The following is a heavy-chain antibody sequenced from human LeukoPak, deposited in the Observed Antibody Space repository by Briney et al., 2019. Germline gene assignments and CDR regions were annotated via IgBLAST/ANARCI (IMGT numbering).Heavy chain of an antibody. D-gene: IGHD3-3*01. CDR2: ISSSGSTI. V-gene: IGHV3-48*03. CDR3: ARSLTIFGVVIPSFDY. CDR1: GFTFSSYE. Sequence: GGSLRLSCAASGFTFSSYEMNWVRQAPGKGLKWVSYISSSGSTIYYADSVKGRFTISRDNAKNSLYLQMNSLRAEDTAVYYCARSLTIFGVVIPSFDYWGQGTLVTVSS. J-gene: IGHJ4*02.